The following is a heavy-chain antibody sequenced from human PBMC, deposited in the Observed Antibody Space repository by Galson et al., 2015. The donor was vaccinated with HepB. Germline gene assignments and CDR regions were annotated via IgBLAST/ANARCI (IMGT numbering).Heavy chain of an antibody. J-gene: IGHJ3*01. D-gene: IGHD2-2*01. CDR1: GFIFNNYE. CDR3: AKDIGPTNDAFDF. V-gene: IGHV3-48*03. CDR2: ISSGGSTV. Sequence: SLRLSCAACGFIFNNYEMNWVRQAPGKGLVWVSLISSGGSTVYDAESVKGRFTLSRDNAKNSLYLQMNSLRAEDTALYYSAKDIGPTNDAFDFWGQGTMVTVSS.